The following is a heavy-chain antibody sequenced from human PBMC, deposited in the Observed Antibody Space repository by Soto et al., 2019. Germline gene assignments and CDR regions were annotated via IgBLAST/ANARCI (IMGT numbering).Heavy chain of an antibody. CDR2: IYYSGST. CDR3: ARGPPVDPRNFDP. Sequence: SETLSLTCTVSGDSIGTFYWSWIRQPPGKGLEWIGYIYYSGSTNYNPSLKSRVTISVDTSENQFSLKLSSVTAADTAVYYCARGPPVDPRNFDPWGQGTLVTVS. D-gene: IGHD2-15*01. J-gene: IGHJ5*02. V-gene: IGHV4-59*01. CDR1: GDSIGTFY.